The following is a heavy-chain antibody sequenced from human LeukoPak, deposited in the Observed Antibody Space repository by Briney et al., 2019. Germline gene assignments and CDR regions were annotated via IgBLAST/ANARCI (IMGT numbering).Heavy chain of an antibody. CDR3: ARRSSGYIDAFDI. CDR2: IYPGDSDT. Sequence: GESLKISCKSSGYSFTSYWIGWVRQMPGKGLEWMGIIYPGDSDTRYSPSFQGQVTISADKSISTAYLQWGSLKASDTAMYYCARRSSGYIDAFDIWGQGTMVTVSS. CDR1: GYSFTSYW. D-gene: IGHD3-22*01. J-gene: IGHJ3*02. V-gene: IGHV5-51*01.